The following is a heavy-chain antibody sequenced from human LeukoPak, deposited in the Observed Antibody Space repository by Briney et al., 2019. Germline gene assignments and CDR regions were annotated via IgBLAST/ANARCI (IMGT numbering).Heavy chain of an antibody. CDR2: ISSSTYI. Sequence: GGSLRLSCAASGFTFSNYPMDWVRQAPGKGLEWVSYISSSTYIYYADSVKGRFTISRDNAKNSLYLQMNSLRAEDTAVYYWAREMTTARFDNWGQGTLVTVSS. CDR3: AREMTTARFDN. J-gene: IGHJ4*02. CDR1: GFTFSNYP. V-gene: IGHV3-21*01. D-gene: IGHD4-17*01.